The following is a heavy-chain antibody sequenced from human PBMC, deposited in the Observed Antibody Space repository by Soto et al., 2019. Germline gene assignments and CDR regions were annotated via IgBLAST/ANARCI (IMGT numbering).Heavy chain of an antibody. CDR2: IIPIFGTA. J-gene: IGHJ4*02. Sequence: VQLVQSGAEVKKPGSSVKVSCKASGGTFSSYAISWVRQAPGQGLEWMGGIIPIFGTANYAQKFQGRVTITADESTSTAYMELSSLRSEDTAVYYCAREGVAYYYGSGSYYLYWGQGTLVTVSS. D-gene: IGHD3-10*01. V-gene: IGHV1-69*01. CDR1: GGTFSSYA. CDR3: AREGVAYYYGSGSYYLY.